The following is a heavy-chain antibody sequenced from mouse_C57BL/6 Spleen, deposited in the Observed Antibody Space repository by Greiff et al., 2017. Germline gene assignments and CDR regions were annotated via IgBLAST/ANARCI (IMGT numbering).Heavy chain of an antibody. J-gene: IGHJ2*01. CDR2: IDPSDSYT. Sequence: QVQLQQPGAELVMPGASVKLSCKASGYTFTSYWMHWVKQRPGQGLEWIGEIDPSDSYTNYNQKFKGKSTLTVGKSSSTAYMQLSSLTSEDSAVYYCARSIYYGSSTHFDYWGQGTTLTVSS. D-gene: IGHD1-1*01. V-gene: IGHV1-69*01. CDR1: GYTFTSYW. CDR3: ARSIYYGSSTHFDY.